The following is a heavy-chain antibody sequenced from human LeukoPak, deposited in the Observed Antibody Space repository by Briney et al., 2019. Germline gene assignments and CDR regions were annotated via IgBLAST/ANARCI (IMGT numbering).Heavy chain of an antibody. Sequence: GGSLRLSCAASGLTVSSNYMSWVRQAPGKGLEWVAVISYDGSNKYYADSVKGRFTISRDNSKNTLYLQMNSLRAEDTAVYYCAKDEGELRYFDWLLFFDYWGQGTLVTVSS. CDR3: AKDEGELRYFDWLLFFDY. V-gene: IGHV3-30*18. CDR1: GLTVSSNY. D-gene: IGHD3-9*01. CDR2: ISYDGSNK. J-gene: IGHJ4*02.